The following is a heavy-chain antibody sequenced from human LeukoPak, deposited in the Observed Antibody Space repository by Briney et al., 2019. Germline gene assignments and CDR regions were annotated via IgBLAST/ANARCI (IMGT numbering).Heavy chain of an antibody. CDR2: ITGSSTWT. V-gene: IGHV3-23*01. D-gene: IGHD7-27*01. CDR1: GFTFGTYG. Sequence: PGGSLRLSCEASGFTFGTYGMTWVRQAPGKGLEWVSGITGSSTWTYYADSVRGRFTISRDNSKNTLHLQMNNLTADDTAIYYCARELVSLGTGYFDLWGRGHLVTVSS. CDR3: ARELVSLGTGYFDL. J-gene: IGHJ2*01.